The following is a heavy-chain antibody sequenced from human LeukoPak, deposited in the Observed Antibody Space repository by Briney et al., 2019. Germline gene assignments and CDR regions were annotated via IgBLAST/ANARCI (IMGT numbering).Heavy chain of an antibody. CDR2: IITYNGNT. Sequence: ASVTVSCKASGFTFTSYGITWMRQAPGQGLEWTGWIITYNGNTRYAQKLQGRVTLTTDTSTSTAYMELRGLRSDDTAVYYCAKTTVTSEEYFYYYMDVWGKGTTVTVSS. V-gene: IGHV1-18*01. CDR1: GFTFTSYG. CDR3: AKTTVTSEEYFYYYMDV. J-gene: IGHJ6*03. D-gene: IGHD4-17*01.